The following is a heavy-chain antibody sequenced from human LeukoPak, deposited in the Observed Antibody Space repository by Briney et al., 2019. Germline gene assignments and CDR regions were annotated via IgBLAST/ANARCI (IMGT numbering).Heavy chain of an antibody. D-gene: IGHD6-19*01. CDR2: IKSKADGGTT. Sequence: GGSLRLSCVGTGFTISDAWMSWVRQAPGKGLEWVGRIKSKADGGTTDYAAPVKGRFTMSRDDSKNTLYLQMNSLETEDTAVYHCATDRVTVAPRGYWGQGTLVTVSS. CDR3: ATDRVTVAPRGY. CDR1: GFTISDAW. J-gene: IGHJ4*02. V-gene: IGHV3-15*01.